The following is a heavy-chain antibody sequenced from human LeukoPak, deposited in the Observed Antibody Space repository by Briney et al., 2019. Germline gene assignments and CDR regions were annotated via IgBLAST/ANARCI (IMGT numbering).Heavy chain of an antibody. J-gene: IGHJ4*02. CDR3: ARDRGRPYYFDY. CDR2: IYYSGTT. Sequence: SETLSLTCTVSGGSISSYYWSWIRQPPGKGLEWMGYIYYSGTTSYSPSLKSRVTIAVDTSKNQFPLKLSSVTAADTAVYYCARDRGRPYYFDYWGQGTLVTVSS. V-gene: IGHV4-59*01. CDR1: GGSISSYY.